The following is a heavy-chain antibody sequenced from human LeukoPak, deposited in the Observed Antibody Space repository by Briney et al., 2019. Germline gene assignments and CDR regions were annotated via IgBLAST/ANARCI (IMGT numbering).Heavy chain of an antibody. J-gene: IGHJ4*02. CDR2: FDPEDSET. CDR3: ATDFWRAVAGTA. V-gene: IGHV1-24*01. D-gene: IGHD6-19*01. Sequence: SVKASCKVSGYTPTELSVHWVRQAPGNGREWMGGFDPEDSETIYAQKFQGRVTMTEDTSTDTAYMELSSLRSEDTAVYYCATDFWRAVAGTAWGQGTLVTVSS. CDR1: GYTPTELS.